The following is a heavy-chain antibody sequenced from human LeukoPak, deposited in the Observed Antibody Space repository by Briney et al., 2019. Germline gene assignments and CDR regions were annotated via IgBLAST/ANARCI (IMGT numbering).Heavy chain of an antibody. V-gene: IGHV5-10-1*01. CDR3: ARRVGTTYYYYGMDV. J-gene: IGHJ6*02. CDR2: IDPSDSYT. D-gene: IGHD1-1*01. Sequence: GESLKISCKGSGYSFTSYWISWVRQMPGKGLEWMGRIDPSDSYTNYSPSFQGHVTISADKSISTAYLQWSSPKASDTAMYYCARRVGTTYYYYGMDVWGQGTTVTVSS. CDR1: GYSFTSYW.